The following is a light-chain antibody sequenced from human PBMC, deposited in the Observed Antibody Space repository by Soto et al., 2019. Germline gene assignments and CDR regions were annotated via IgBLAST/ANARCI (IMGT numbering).Light chain of an antibody. Sequence: EIVMTQSPATLSLSPGEGATLSCTASQSISSNLAWYQQKPGHAPSLLLYGASTRATVIPARFSGSGSGTDFTLTISSLEAEDFAVCDCQQYNDWPTTFGQGTRLEIK. CDR2: GAS. CDR3: QQYNDWPTT. CDR1: QSISSN. V-gene: IGKV3-15*01. J-gene: IGKJ5*01.